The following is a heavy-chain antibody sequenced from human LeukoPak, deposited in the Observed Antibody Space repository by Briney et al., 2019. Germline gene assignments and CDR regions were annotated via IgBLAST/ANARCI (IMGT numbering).Heavy chain of an antibody. CDR1: GFTFDDYA. V-gene: IGHV3-9*01. J-gene: IGHJ6*03. Sequence: GGSLGLSCAASGFTFDDYAMHWVRQAPGKGLEWVSGISWNSGSIGYADSVKGRFTISRDNAKNSLYLQMNSLRAEDTALYYCAKASGGSYYYYYMDVWGKGTTVTVSS. CDR2: ISWNSGSI. D-gene: IGHD3-10*01. CDR3: AKASGGSYYYYYMDV.